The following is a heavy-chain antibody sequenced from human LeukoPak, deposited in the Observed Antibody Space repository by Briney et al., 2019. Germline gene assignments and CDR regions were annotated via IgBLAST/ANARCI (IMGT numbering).Heavy chain of an antibody. D-gene: IGHD1-26*01. CDR1: GFTFRTYA. CDR3: AKDVRVGGGGMDV. Sequence: GGSLRLSCAASGFTFRTYAMTWVRQAPGKGLEWVSLISAGGDNTYYADSVKGRFTISRDNSKNTLSLQMNSLRAEDTAVYYCAKDVRVGGGGMDVWGQGTPVNVSS. V-gene: IGHV3-23*01. J-gene: IGHJ6*02. CDR2: ISAGGDNT.